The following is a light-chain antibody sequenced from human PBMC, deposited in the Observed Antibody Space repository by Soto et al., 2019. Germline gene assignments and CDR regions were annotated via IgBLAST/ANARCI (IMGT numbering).Light chain of an antibody. J-gene: IGKJ4*01. V-gene: IGKV3-15*01. Sequence: EIVMTQSPATLSVSPGERATLSCRASQSVSSNLAWYQQKPGQAPRLLIYGASTRATGIPARFSGSGSGTALTLTISSLQSEDFAVYYCQQYNNWPPLTFGGGTKVDIK. CDR3: QQYNNWPPLT. CDR2: GAS. CDR1: QSVSSN.